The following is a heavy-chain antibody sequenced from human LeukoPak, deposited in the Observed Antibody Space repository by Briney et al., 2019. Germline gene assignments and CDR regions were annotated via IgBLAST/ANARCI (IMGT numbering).Heavy chain of an antibody. D-gene: IGHD1-26*01. Sequence: SETLSLTCTVSGGSISSYYWSWIRRPAGKGLEWIGRIYTSGSTNYNPSLKSRVTMSVDTSKNQFSLKLSSVTAADTAVYYCARDGSISGWFDPWGQGTLVTVSS. CDR1: GGSISSYY. CDR3: ARDGSISGWFDP. V-gene: IGHV4-4*07. CDR2: IYTSGST. J-gene: IGHJ5*02.